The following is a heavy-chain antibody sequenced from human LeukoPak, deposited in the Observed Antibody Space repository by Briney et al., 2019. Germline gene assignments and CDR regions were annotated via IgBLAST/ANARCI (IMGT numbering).Heavy chain of an antibody. Sequence: ASVKVSCKASGYTFTGYYMHWVRQAPGQGLEWMGWINPNSGGTNYAQKFQGRVTMTRNTSISTAYMELSSLRSEDTAVYYCARGKRFCSSTSCEYYFDYWGQGTLVTVSS. D-gene: IGHD2-2*01. J-gene: IGHJ4*02. CDR2: INPNSGGT. V-gene: IGHV1-2*02. CDR1: GYTFTGYY. CDR3: ARGKRFCSSTSCEYYFDY.